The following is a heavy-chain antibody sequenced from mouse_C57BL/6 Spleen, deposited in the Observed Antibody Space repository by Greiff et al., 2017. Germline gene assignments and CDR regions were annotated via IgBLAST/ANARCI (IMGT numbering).Heavy chain of an antibody. D-gene: IGHD1-1*01. V-gene: IGHV1-7*01. CDR2: INPSSGYT. CDR1: GYTFTSYW. CDR3: ARTTVVATHSSLFDY. J-gene: IGHJ2*01. Sequence: QVQLQQSGAELAKPGASVKLSCKASGYTFTSYWMHWVKQRPGKGMEWIGYINPSSGYTKYNQKFKDKATLTADKASSTAYMQLSSLTYEDSAVYYCARTTVVATHSSLFDYWGRGTTLTVSS.